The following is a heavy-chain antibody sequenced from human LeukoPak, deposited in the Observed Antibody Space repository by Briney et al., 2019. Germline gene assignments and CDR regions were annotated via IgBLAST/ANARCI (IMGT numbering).Heavy chain of an antibody. D-gene: IGHD3-3*01. J-gene: IGHJ4*02. CDR1: GFTFSSYA. Sequence: GGSLRLSCAAFGFTFSSYAMSWVRQAPGKGLEWVSAISGSGGSTYYADSVKGRFTISRDNSKNTLYLQMNSLGAEDTAVYYCAKRDDFWSGYYVYWGQGTLVTVSS. CDR3: AKRDDFWSGYYVY. CDR2: ISGSGGST. V-gene: IGHV3-23*01.